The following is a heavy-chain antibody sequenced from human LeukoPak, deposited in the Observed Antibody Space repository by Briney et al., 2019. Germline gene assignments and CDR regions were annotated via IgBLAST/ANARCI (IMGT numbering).Heavy chain of an antibody. CDR2: ITSNSGGT. V-gene: IGHV1-2*06. CDR1: ANSFGDYS. D-gene: IGHD3-10*01. Sequence: ASVKVSCKTSANSFGDYSIHWVRQAPGQGLEWMGRITSNSGGTNYAQNFQGRVTMTRDTSISTAYMELSGLTSDDTAVYYCARGGSGSGSLYYFDYWGQGNMVSVSS. J-gene: IGHJ4*02. CDR3: ARGGSGSGSLYYFDY.